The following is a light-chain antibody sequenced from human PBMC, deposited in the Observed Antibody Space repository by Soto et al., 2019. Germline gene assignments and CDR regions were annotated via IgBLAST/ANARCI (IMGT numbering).Light chain of an antibody. CDR2: EVS. CDR1: SSDVGSYNL. CDR3: CSYAGRI. V-gene: IGLV2-23*02. J-gene: IGLJ2*01. Sequence: QPVLTQPASVSGSPGQSITISCTGTSSDVGSYNLVSWYQQHPGKAPKLMIYEVSKRPSWVSNRFSGSKSGNTASLTISGLQAEDEADYYCCSYAGRIFGGGTQLTVL.